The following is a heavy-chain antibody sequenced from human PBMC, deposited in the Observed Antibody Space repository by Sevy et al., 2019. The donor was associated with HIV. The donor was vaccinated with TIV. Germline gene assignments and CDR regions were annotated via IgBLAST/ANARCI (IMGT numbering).Heavy chain of an antibody. CDR2: ISGSGTKT. Sequence: QLGGSLRLSCAASGFRFSDFAMSWVRQAPGKGLEWVSAISGSGTKTYYSDSVRGRFTISRDNSKNTQYLQMNSLRTEDTAVYYCAARKDDFDCWGQGTLVTVSS. D-gene: IGHD2-15*01. CDR1: GFRFSDFA. J-gene: IGHJ4*02. CDR3: AARKDDFDC. V-gene: IGHV3-23*01.